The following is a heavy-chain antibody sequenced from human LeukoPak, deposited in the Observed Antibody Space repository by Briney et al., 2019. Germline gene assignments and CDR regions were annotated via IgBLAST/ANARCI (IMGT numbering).Heavy chain of an antibody. CDR3: ARDWPSEWQQLPDYDAVDI. V-gene: IGHV3-23*01. J-gene: IGHJ3*02. CDR2: ISDSGDTT. CDR1: RFTFSSYG. Sequence: GGSLRLSCSASRFTFSSYGMSWVRQAPGKGLEWVSVISDSGDTTKYADSVKGRFTVSRDNSKSTLYLQMNSLTAEDTAVYYCARDWPSEWQQLPDYDAVDIWGQGTMVTVSS. D-gene: IGHD6-13*01.